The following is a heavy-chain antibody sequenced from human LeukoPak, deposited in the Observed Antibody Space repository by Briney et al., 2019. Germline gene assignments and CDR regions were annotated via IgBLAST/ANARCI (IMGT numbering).Heavy chain of an antibody. CDR2: MNPNSGNT. Sequence: ASVKVSCKASGYTFTSYDINWVRQATGQGLEWMGWMNPNSGNTGYAQKFQGRVTMTRNTSISTAYMELSSLRSEDTAMYYCARTVGSAAYYYYGMDVWGQGTTVTVSS. CDR1: GYTFTSYD. J-gene: IGHJ6*02. D-gene: IGHD1-26*01. CDR3: ARTVGSAAYYYYGMDV. V-gene: IGHV1-8*01.